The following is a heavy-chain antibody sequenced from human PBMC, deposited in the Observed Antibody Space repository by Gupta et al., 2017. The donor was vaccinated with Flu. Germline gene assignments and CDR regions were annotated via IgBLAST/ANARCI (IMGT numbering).Heavy chain of an antibody. Sequence: SGFTFTSYAMTWVRQAPGKGLEWVSGISAGGESKYYADSGKGRFTISRDNSKNTLDLPMNXLXDEDTAXYFCATHQFYFDDWGQGTLLTVSA. J-gene: IGHJ4*02. CDR3: ATHQFYFDD. CDR1: GFTFTSYA. V-gene: IGHV3-23*01. CDR2: ISAGGESK.